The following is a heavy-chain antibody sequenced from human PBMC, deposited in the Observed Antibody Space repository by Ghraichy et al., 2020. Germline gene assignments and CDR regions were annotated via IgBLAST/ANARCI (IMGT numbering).Heavy chain of an antibody. CDR1: GASITSRNYY. V-gene: IGHV4-39*01. J-gene: IGHJ4*02. CDR2: VHYSEGT. CDR3: ARHTQLWPVDY. Sequence: SETLSLTCTVSGASITSRNYYWGWIRQPPGKGLEWLGSVHYSEGTYYNPSLKSRVTISIDTSTNQFSLRLSSVSAADTAVYYCARHTQLWPVDYWGRGTLVTVSS. D-gene: IGHD1-1*01.